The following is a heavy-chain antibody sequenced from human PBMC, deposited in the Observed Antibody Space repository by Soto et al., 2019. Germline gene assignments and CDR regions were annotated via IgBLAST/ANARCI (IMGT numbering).Heavy chain of an antibody. CDR2: IYYRANP. J-gene: IGHJ4*02. CDR3: ARHYGDGYDYLDY. Sequence: QVQLQESGPGLVKPSETLSLTCTVSGWSISSYYWSWIRQPPGKGLEWIGYIYYRANPNYNPSLKSRVTISQYTSKNQFSLKLSSVTAADTAVYYCARHYGDGYDYLDYWGQGTLVTVSS. V-gene: IGHV4-59*08. D-gene: IGHD5-12*01. CDR1: GWSISSYY.